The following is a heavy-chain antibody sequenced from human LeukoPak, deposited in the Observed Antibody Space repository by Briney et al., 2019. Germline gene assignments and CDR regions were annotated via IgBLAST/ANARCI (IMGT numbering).Heavy chain of an antibody. J-gene: IGHJ4*02. CDR1: GGSVSSGDYY. CDR2: IYTSGST. CDR3: ARGGELLNY. Sequence: QASETLSLTCTVSGGSVSSGDYYWTWIRQPAGKGLEWIGRIYTSGSTSYRPSLKSRVTISLDTSKNQFSLRLSSVTAADTAVYYCARGGELLNYLGQGTLVTVSS. V-gene: IGHV4-61*02. D-gene: IGHD1-7*01.